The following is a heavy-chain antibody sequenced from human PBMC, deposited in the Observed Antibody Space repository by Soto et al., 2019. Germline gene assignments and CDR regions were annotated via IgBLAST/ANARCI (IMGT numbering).Heavy chain of an antibody. CDR3: ARLSGYCSGGSCYPLWYFDY. D-gene: IGHD2-15*01. CDR1: GGSFSGYY. V-gene: IGHV4-34*01. Sequence: PSETLSLTCAVYGGSFSGYYWSWIRQPPGKGLEWIGEINHSGSTNYNPSLKSRVTISVDTSKNQFSLKLSSVTAADTAVYYCARLSGYCSGGSCYPLWYFDYWGQGTLVTVSS. J-gene: IGHJ4*02. CDR2: INHSGST.